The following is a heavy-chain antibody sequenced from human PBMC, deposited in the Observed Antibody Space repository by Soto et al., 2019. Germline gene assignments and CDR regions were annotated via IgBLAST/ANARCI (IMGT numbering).Heavy chain of an antibody. V-gene: IGHV1-69*13. CDR2: IIPIFGTA. Sequence: EASVKVSCKASGGTFSSYAISWVRQAPGQGLEWMGGIIPIFGTANYAQKFQGRVTITADESTSTAYMELSSLRSEDMAVYYCARDLGNKHYYYFYWGQGTLVTVSS. J-gene: IGHJ4*02. D-gene: IGHD2-21*02. CDR1: GGTFSSYA. CDR3: ARDLGNKHYYYFY.